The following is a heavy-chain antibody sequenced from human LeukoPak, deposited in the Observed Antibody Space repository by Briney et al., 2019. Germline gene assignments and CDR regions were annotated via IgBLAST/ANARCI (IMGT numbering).Heavy chain of an antibody. CDR3: TSVVYDY. CDR2: IKSNTDGGTT. Sequence: GGSLRLSCAASVFTLSNAWVTWVRQVPGKGLEWVGRIKSNTDGGTTDYAAPVKGRFTISRDNSENKVYLQMNSLKTEDTAVYYCTSVVYDYWGQGSLVTVSS. V-gene: IGHV3-15*01. CDR1: VFTLSNAW. D-gene: IGHD4-23*01. J-gene: IGHJ4*01.